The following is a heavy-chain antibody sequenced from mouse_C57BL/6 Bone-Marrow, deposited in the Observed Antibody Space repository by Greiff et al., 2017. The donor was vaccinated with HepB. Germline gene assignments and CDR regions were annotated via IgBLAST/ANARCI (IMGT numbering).Heavy chain of an antibody. CDR3: ARASFAYAMYY. CDR1: GYTFTSYW. Sequence: VQLQQPGAELVRPGSSVKLSCKASGYTFTSYWMHWVKQRPIQGLEWIGNIDPSDSETHYNQKFKDKATLTVDKSSSTAYMQLSSLTSEDSAVYYCARASFAYAMYYCGQRTSVTVSS. D-gene: IGHD6-1*01. J-gene: IGHJ4*01. V-gene: IGHV1-52*01. CDR2: IDPSDSET.